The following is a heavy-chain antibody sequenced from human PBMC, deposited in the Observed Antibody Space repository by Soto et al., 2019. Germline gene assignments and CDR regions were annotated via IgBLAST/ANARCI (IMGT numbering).Heavy chain of an antibody. CDR1: GFTFSSYG. CDR2: IWYDGSNK. J-gene: IGHJ4*02. CDR3: ARGPRSRYYFDY. Sequence: GGSLRLSCAASGFTFSSYGMHWVRQAPGKGLEWVAVIWYDGSNKYYADSVKGRFTISRDNSKNTLYLQMNSLRAEDTAVYYCARGPRSRYYFDYWGQGTLVTVSS. D-gene: IGHD1-26*01. V-gene: IGHV3-33*01.